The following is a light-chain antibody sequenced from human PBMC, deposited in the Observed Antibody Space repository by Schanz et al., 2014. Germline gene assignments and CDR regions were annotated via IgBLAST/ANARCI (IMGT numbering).Light chain of an antibody. Sequence: QSVLTQPASVSGSPGQSVTISCTGISSDVGSYKLVSWYQQHPGKAPKLMIYEVNKRPSGVPDRFTGSKSGNTASLTISGLQAEDEADYYCCSYAGSYYVFGTGTKLTVL. CDR2: EVN. CDR3: CSYAGSYYV. J-gene: IGLJ1*01. CDR1: SSDVGSYKL. V-gene: IGLV2-23*02.